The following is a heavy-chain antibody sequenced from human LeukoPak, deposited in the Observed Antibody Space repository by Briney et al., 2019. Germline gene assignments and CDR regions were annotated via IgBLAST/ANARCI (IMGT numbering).Heavy chain of an antibody. D-gene: IGHD3-22*01. CDR2: ISGSGGST. V-gene: IGHV3-23*01. CDR3: AKDRGRYYDSSGYYWGYYFDS. CDR1: GFTFSSYV. Sequence: GGSLRLSCAASGFTFSSYVVNWVRQAPGKGLEWVSAISGSGGSTYYADSVKGRFTISRDNSKNTLYLQMSSLRAEDTAVYYCAKDRGRYYDSSGYYWGYYFDSWGQGILVTVST. J-gene: IGHJ4*02.